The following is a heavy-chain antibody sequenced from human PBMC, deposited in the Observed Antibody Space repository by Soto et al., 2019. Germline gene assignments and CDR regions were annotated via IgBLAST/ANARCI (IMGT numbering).Heavy chain of an antibody. Sequence: PSETLSLTCPVSGGSISSDNYHWTWIRQSPGKGLEWIGYIYYSGSIFYNPSFKSRVTISVDTSKNQFSLQLSSVTAADTAVYFCAREDDGGDRDYYGLDVWGQGTTVTV. CDR3: AREDDGGDRDYYGLDV. D-gene: IGHD2-21*02. CDR1: GGSISSDNYH. CDR2: IYYSGSI. V-gene: IGHV4-30-4*08. J-gene: IGHJ6*02.